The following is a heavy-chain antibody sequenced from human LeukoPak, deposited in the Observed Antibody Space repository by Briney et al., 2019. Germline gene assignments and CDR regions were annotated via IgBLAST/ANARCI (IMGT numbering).Heavy chain of an antibody. D-gene: IGHD5-24*01. V-gene: IGHV3-21*01. CDR3: AREMRDGYNSIDY. J-gene: IGHJ4*02. CDR1: GFTFSSYS. Sequence: PGGSLRLPCAASGFTFSSYSMNWVRQAPGKGLEWVSSISSSSSYIYYADSVKGRFTISRDNAKNSLYLQMNSLRAEDTAVYYCAREMRDGYNSIDYWGQGTLVTVSS. CDR2: ISSSSSYI.